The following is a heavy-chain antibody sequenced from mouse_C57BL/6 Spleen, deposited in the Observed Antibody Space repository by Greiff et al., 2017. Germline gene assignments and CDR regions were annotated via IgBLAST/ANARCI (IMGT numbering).Heavy chain of an antibody. J-gene: IGHJ3*01. CDR1: GYSFTGYY. Sequence: VQLQQSGPELVKPGASVKISCKASGYSFTGYYMNWVKQSPEKSLEWIGEINPSTGGTTYNQTFKAKATLTVDKSSSTAYMQLKSLTSEESAVYYCARRGSGPFAYWGQGTLVTVSA. V-gene: IGHV1-42*01. D-gene: IGHD3-1*01. CDR3: ARRGSGPFAY. CDR2: INPSTGGT.